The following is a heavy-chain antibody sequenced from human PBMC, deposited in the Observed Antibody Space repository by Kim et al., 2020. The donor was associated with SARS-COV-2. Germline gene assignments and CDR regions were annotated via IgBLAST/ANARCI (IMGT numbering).Heavy chain of an antibody. V-gene: IGHV3-23*01. CDR2: VSGSGDNT. Sequence: GGSLRLSCAASGFTFSSYAMTWVRQAPGKGLEWVSAVSGSGDNTYYADSVKGRFTISRDNSKNTLYLQMDSLRAEDTAVYYCAKTRGYCTGGRCYGDYWGQGALVTVSS. CDR1: GFTFSSYA. J-gene: IGHJ4*02. CDR3: AKTRGYCTGGRCYGDY. D-gene: IGHD2-15*01.